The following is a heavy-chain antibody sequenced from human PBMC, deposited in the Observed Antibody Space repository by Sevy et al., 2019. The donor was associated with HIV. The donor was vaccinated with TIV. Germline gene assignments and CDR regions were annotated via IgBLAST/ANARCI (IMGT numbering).Heavy chain of an antibody. CDR2: IYYSGST. Sequence: SEALSLTCTVSGGSISSYYWSWIRQPPGKGLEWIGYIYYSGSTNYNPSLKSRVTISVDTSKNQFSLKLSSVTAADTAVYYCARFGVYSSRGGNWFDPWGQGTLVTVSS. D-gene: IGHD6-13*01. CDR3: ARFGVYSSRGGNWFDP. J-gene: IGHJ5*02. CDR1: GGSISSYY. V-gene: IGHV4-59*01.